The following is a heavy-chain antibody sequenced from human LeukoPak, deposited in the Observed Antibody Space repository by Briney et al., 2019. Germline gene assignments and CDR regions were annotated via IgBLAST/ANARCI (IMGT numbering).Heavy chain of an antibody. CDR1: GGTFSSYA. J-gene: IGHJ6*04. CDR2: ITPIFGTA. V-gene: IGHV1-69*01. D-gene: IGHD3-10*01. Sequence: SVKVSCKASGGTFSSYAISWVRQAPGQGLEWMGGITPIFGTANYAQKFQGRVTITADESTSTAYMELSSLRSEDTAVYYCARELGLDYYGSGSRRSDPYYYYGMDVWGKGTTVTVSS. CDR3: ARELGLDYYGSGSRRSDPYYYYGMDV.